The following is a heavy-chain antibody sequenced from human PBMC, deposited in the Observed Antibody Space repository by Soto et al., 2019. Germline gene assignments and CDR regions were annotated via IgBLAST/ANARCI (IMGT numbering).Heavy chain of an antibody. D-gene: IGHD7-27*01. CDR2: NSYTGST. Sequence: PSETLFLTCAAPGGSTNNPYRCWIRPPPGEGPKWIGYNSYTGSTNYNPSLKSRVTMSVDTSKNQCSLNLTSLTAADTAIYYCARANWYSEYWGQGTLVTGSS. CDR3: ARANWYSEY. CDR1: GGSTNNPY. J-gene: IGHJ4*02. V-gene: IGHV4-59*11.